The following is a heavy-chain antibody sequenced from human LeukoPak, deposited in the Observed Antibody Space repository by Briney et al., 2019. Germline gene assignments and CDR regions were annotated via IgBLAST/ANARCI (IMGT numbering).Heavy chain of an antibody. CDR3: ARNTIFGVVIERVYGYCYYGMDV. J-gene: IGHJ6*02. Sequence: GGSLRLSCAASGFIFSSYSMNWVRQAPGQGLEWISSISSSSSYIYYGDSVKGRFTISRDNAKNSLYLQMNSLRAEDTAVYDCARNTIFGVVIERVYGYCYYGMDVWGQGTTVTVSS. V-gene: IGHV3-21*01. D-gene: IGHD3-3*01. CDR1: GFIFSSYS. CDR2: ISSSSSYI.